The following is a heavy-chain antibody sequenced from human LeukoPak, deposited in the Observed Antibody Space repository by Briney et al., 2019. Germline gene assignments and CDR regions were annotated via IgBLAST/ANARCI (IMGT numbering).Heavy chain of an antibody. J-gene: IGHJ5*02. Sequence: GGSLRFSCAASGFTFSSYAMHWVRQAPGKGLEWVAVKSYDGSNKYYADSVKGRFTISRDKSKNTLNLQMNSLRAEDTAVYYCARDGVSYGYSPYNWFDPWGQGTLVTVSS. V-gene: IGHV3-30*01. CDR3: ARDGVSYGYSPYNWFDP. D-gene: IGHD5-18*01. CDR1: GFTFSSYA. CDR2: KSYDGSNK.